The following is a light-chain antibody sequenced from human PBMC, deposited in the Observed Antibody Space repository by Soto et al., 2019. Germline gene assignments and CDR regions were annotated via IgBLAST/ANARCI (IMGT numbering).Light chain of an antibody. CDR1: QSVSSRF. CDR3: QPYDSSRT. V-gene: IGKV3-20*01. Sequence: EIVLTQSPGTLSLSPGERATLSCRASQSVSSRFLAWYQQKPGQAPKVLIYGASTRGTGIPDRFSGSGSGTDFTLTISRLEPEYFAVYYCQPYDSSRTFGQGTKVEMK. CDR2: GAS. J-gene: IGKJ1*01.